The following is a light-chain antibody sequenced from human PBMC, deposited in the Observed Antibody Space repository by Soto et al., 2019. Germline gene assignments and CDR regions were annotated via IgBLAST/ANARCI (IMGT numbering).Light chain of an antibody. CDR3: QQLHGYPIT. CDR1: QGISSY. Sequence: DIQLTQTPSSLSASVGDRVTITCRVSQGISSYLAWYQQKPGKAPKLLIYAASNFQSGVPSRFSGSGSGTHFTLTISSLQPEDFATYYCQQLHGYPITFGQGARLEIK. CDR2: AAS. V-gene: IGKV1-9*01. J-gene: IGKJ5*01.